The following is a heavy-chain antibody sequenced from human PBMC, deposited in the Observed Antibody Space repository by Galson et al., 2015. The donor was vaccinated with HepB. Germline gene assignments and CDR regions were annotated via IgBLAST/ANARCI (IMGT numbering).Heavy chain of an antibody. D-gene: IGHD4-17*01. Sequence: SETLSLTCTVSGGSISGSYWSWIRQPPGKEPEYIGYIHFSGSTNYSPSLKSRVTISVDTSKNQFSLKLNSVTAADTAVYFCARVADYGKYGGTHYFDYWGQGTLVTVSS. J-gene: IGHJ4*02. CDR2: IHFSGST. CDR1: GGSISGSY. CDR3: ARVADYGKYGGTHYFDY. V-gene: IGHV4-59*01.